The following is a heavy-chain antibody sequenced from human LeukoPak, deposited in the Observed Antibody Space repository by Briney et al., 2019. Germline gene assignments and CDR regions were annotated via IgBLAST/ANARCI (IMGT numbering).Heavy chain of an antibody. CDR3: VSFYETY. CDR1: GFTFNSYA. D-gene: IGHD2/OR15-2a*01. Sequence: GGSLRLSCAASGFTFNSYAMSWVRQAPGKGLVWVSHINSDGSWTSYADSVKGRFTISKDNAKNTVYLRMNSLRAEDTAVYYCVSFYETYWGRGTLVTVSS. J-gene: IGHJ4*02. V-gene: IGHV3-74*01. CDR2: INSDGSWT.